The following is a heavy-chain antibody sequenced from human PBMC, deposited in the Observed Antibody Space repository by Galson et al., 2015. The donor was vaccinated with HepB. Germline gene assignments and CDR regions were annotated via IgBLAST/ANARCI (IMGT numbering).Heavy chain of an antibody. CDR2: IFGGGSP. V-gene: IGHV3-53*01. CDR1: GFSVSSNY. J-gene: IGHJ4*02. CDR3: AQLGTGY. Sequence: SLRLSCAASGFSVSSNYMNWVRQAPGKGLEWVQVIFGGGSPKYPEFWKGGFTTPPENSKNTVYLQMNSLRAEDTAVYYCAQLGTGYWGQGTLVTVSS. D-gene: IGHD7-27*01.